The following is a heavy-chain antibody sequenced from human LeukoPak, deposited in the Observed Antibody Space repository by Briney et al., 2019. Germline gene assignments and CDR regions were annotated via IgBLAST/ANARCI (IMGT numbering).Heavy chain of an antibody. V-gene: IGHV3-23*01. CDR2: ITGSGGYT. CDR3: ARGRSITLLRGVAMSDGFDI. J-gene: IGHJ3*02. CDR1: GFTFSSYA. D-gene: IGHD3-10*01. Sequence: GGSLRLSCAASGFTFSSYAVSWVRQAPGKGLEWVSAITGSGGYTYYADSVKGRFTISRDNAKNLLFLQMNGLRAEDTALYYCARGRSITLLRGVAMSDGFDIWGQGAMVAVSS.